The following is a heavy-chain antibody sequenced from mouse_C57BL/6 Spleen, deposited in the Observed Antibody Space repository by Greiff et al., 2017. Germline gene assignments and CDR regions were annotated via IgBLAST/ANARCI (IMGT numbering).Heavy chain of an antibody. CDR1: GFTFTTYA. V-gene: IGHV10-3*01. CDR2: IRSKSSNYAT. CDR3: GRDYYDYDGAWFAY. D-gene: IGHD2-4*01. Sequence: EVQRVESGGGLVQPKGSLKLSCAASGFTFTTYAMHWVRQAPGKGLEWVARIRSKSSNYATYYADSVKDRFTISRDDSQSMLYLQMNNRKTDDTAMYYCGRDYYDYDGAWFAYWGQGTLVTVSA. J-gene: IGHJ3*01.